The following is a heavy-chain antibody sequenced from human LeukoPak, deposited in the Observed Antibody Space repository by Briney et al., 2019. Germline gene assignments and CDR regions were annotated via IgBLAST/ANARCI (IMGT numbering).Heavy chain of an antibody. V-gene: IGHV3-11*01. D-gene: IGHD1-1*01. CDR1: GFTFSSYA. CDR3: ARAIGTTGTPGSY. CDR2: VSSSGSTI. Sequence: SGGSLRLSCAASGFTFSSYAMSWIRQAPGKGLEWVSYVSSSGSTIYYADSVKGRFTSSRDNAKNFLYLQLNSLRAEDTAVYYCARAIGTTGTPGSYWGQGTLVTVSS. J-gene: IGHJ4*02.